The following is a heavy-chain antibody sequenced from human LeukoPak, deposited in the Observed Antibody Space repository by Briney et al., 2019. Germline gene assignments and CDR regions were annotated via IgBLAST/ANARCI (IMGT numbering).Heavy chain of an antibody. CDR3: VSSDLEWGFGEFPFDY. Sequence: SETLSLTCTVSGGSISSYYWSWIRQPAGKGLEWIGRIYTSGSTNYNPSLKSRVTMSVDTSKNQFSLKLSSVTAADTAVYYCVSSDLEWGFGEFPFDYWGQGTLVTVSS. D-gene: IGHD3-10*01. J-gene: IGHJ4*02. CDR2: IYTSGST. CDR1: GGSISSYY. V-gene: IGHV4-4*07.